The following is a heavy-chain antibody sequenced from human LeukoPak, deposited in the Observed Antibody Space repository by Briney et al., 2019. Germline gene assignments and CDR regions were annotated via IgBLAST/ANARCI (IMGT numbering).Heavy chain of an antibody. V-gene: IGHV1-2*02. D-gene: IGHD3-16*02. CDR2: INPSGGGT. J-gene: IGHJ4*02. Sequence: GASVKVSCKASGYTFTSYYMHWVRQAPGQGLEWMGIINPSGGGTNYAQKFQGRVTMTRDTSISTAYMELSRLRSDDTAVYYCAVLMITFGGVIAQTLTLDYWGQGTLVTVSS. CDR1: GYTFTSYY. CDR3: AVLMITFGGVIAQTLTLDY.